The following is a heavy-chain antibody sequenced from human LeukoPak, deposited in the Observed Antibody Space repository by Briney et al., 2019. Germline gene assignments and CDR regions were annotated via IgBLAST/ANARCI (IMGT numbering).Heavy chain of an antibody. CDR2: INWNGGST. J-gene: IGHJ4*02. V-gene: IGHV3-20*04. CDR3: ARGVDTAMVTTPSY. CDR1: GFTCDDYG. D-gene: IGHD5-18*01. Sequence: GGSLRLSCAASGFTCDDYGMSWVRQAPGKGLVWVSGINWNGGSTGYADSVKGRFTISRDNAKNSLYLQMNSLRAEDTALYYCARGVDTAMVTTPSYWGQGTLVTVSS.